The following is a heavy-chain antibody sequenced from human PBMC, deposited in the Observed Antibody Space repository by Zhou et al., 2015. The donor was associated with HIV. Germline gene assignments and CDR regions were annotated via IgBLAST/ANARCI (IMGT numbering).Heavy chain of an antibody. D-gene: IGHD3-10*01. CDR2: ISWNSDVI. CDR3: TKDDGKIRGVINDFLDY. Sequence: EVQLVESGGGLVQPGRSLRLSCVGSGFTFHDVAMHWVRQAPGKGPEWVSGISWNSDVIEYADSVKGRFTISRDNAKNSLYLQMNSLTDEDTALYYCTKDDGKIRGVINDFLDYWGQGTQVTVSS. J-gene: IGHJ4*02. CDR1: GFTFHDVA. V-gene: IGHV3-9*01.